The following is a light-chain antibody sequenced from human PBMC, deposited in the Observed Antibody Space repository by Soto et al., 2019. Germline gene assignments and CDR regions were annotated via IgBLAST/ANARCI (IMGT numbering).Light chain of an antibody. J-gene: IGKJ1*01. CDR2: GAS. Sequence: EIVMTQSPATLSVSPGESATLSCRASQSVSSHLAWYQQKPGQAPRLLVYGASTRATDIPARFSGSGSGTEFTLTISSLLSDDFAIYYCQQYHNWWTFGQGTKVEIK. V-gene: IGKV3-15*01. CDR1: QSVSSH. CDR3: QQYHNWWT.